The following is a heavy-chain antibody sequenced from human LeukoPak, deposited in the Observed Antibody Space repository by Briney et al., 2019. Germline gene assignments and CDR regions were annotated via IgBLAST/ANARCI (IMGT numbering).Heavy chain of an antibody. CDR1: GFTFSNYW. Sequence: GGSLRLSCAASGFTFSNYWMSWVRQTPGKGLEWVANINKDGSEKYYVAYVKGRFTISRDNAKNSLYLQMNSLRVEDTAVYYCARDKVTYWGQGTLVTVSS. CDR2: INKDGSEK. J-gene: IGHJ4*02. V-gene: IGHV3-7*01. CDR3: ARDKVTY.